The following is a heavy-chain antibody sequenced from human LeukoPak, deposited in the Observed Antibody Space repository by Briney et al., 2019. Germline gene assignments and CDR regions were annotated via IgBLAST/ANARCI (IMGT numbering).Heavy chain of an antibody. J-gene: IGHJ4*02. CDR2: ISGSGGST. CDR3: AKNYGDYPLFDY. CDR1: RFTFSSYA. Sequence: GGSLRLSCAASRFTFSSYAMSWVRQAPGKGLEWVSAISGSGGSTYYADSVKGRFTISRDNSKNTLYLQMNSLRAEDTAVYYCAKNYGDYPLFDYWGQGTLVTVSS. D-gene: IGHD4-17*01. V-gene: IGHV3-23*01.